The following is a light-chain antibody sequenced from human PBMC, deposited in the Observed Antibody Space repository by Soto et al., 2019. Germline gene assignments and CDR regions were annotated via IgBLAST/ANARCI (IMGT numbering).Light chain of an antibody. V-gene: IGKV1-27*01. CDR2: AAS. J-gene: IGKJ1*01. Sequence: DIQMTQSPSSLSASVRDRVTITCRASQGISNYLAWYQQKPGKVPKVLIYAASTLQSGVPSRFSGSGSGTDFTRTISSLQPEDVATYYCQKYDSAPWTFGQGTKVEIK. CDR3: QKYDSAPWT. CDR1: QGISNY.